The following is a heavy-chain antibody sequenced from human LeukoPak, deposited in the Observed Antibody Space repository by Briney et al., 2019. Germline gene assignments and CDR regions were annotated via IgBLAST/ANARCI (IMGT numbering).Heavy chain of an antibody. Sequence: GGSLRLSCAASGFTFSTSPIHWVRQAPGKGLEWVALISFDGSNKYYADSVKGRFTISRDNSKNTLFLEMNSLRAEDTAVYYCAKGGQWLPFDYWGQGTLVTVSS. CDR3: AKGGQWLPFDY. CDR1: GFTFSTSP. CDR2: ISFDGSNK. D-gene: IGHD5-12*01. J-gene: IGHJ4*02. V-gene: IGHV3-30-3*01.